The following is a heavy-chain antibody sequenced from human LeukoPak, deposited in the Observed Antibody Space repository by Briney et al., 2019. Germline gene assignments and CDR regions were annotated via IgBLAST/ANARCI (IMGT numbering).Heavy chain of an antibody. V-gene: IGHV4-34*01. D-gene: IGHD3-10*01. Sequence: SETLSLTCAVYGGSFTIYSRTWIRQPPGKSLEWVGEISPSGNTQYNPSLKSRVTISVDTSKNQFSLKLSSVTAADTAVYYCARHAQVKYYGFADYWGQGTLVTVSS. CDR3: ARHAQVKYYGFADY. J-gene: IGHJ4*02. CDR1: GGSFTIYS. CDR2: ISPSGNT.